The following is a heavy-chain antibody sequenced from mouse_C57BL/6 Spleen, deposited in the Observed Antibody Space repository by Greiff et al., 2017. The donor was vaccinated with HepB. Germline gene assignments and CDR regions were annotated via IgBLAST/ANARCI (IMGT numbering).Heavy chain of an antibody. CDR2: ITYDGSST. CDR3: ARDPYGSRGWYFDV. V-gene: IGHV5-16*01. D-gene: IGHD1-1*01. CDR1: GFTFSDYY. Sequence: EVKLMESEGGLVQPGSSMKLSCTASGFTFSDYYMAWVRQVPEKGLEWVANITYDGSSTYYLDSLKSRFIISRDNAKNILYLQMSSLKSEDTATYYCARDPYGSRGWYFDVWGTGTTVTVSS. J-gene: IGHJ1*03.